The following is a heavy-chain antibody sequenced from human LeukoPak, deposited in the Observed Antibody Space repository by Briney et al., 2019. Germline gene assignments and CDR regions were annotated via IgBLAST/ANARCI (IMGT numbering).Heavy chain of an antibody. Sequence: SETLSLTCTVSGGSISSGGYYWSWIRQHPGKGLEWIGDIHYSGSTNYNPSLKSRVTVSVDTSKNQFSLKLSSVTAADTAVYYCARHSYYGSGSYPFWGQGTLVTVSS. CDR1: GGSISSGGYY. CDR2: IHYSGST. V-gene: IGHV4-61*08. CDR3: ARHSYYGSGSYPF. D-gene: IGHD3-10*01. J-gene: IGHJ4*02.